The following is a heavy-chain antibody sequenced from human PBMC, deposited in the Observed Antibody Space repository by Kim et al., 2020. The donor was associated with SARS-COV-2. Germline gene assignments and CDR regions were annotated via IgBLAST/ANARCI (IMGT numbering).Heavy chain of an antibody. CDR2: IWYDGSNK. CDR3: AKDYDFWSGWYNWFDP. CDR1: GFTFSSYG. J-gene: IGHJ5*02. V-gene: IGHV3-33*06. Sequence: GGSLRLSCAASGFTFSSYGMHWVRQAPGKGLEWVAVIWYDGSNKYYADSVKGRFTISRDNSKNTLYLQMNSLRAEDTAVYYCAKDYDFWSGWYNWFDPWGQGTLVTVSS. D-gene: IGHD3-3*01.